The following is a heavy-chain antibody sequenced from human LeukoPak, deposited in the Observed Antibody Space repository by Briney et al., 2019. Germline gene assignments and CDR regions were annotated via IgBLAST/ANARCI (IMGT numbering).Heavy chain of an antibody. CDR1: GGSISSSTSY. CDR2: IYYDGSG. CDR3: ARWQSSGAYFDY. V-gene: IGHV4-39*02. Sequence: SETLSLTCTVSGGSISSSTSYWGWSRQAPGKGLGWIRTIYYDGSGYNNPSLKSRVTIFVDTSKNHFSLRLSSLTAADTAVYYCARWQSSGAYFDYWGLGALVTVSS. D-gene: IGHD3-10*01. J-gene: IGHJ4*02.